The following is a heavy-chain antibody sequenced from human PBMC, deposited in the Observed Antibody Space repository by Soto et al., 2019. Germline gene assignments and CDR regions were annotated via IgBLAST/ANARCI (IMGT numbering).Heavy chain of an antibody. CDR2: ISYDGSNK. V-gene: IGHV3-30*18. CDR3: AKDNGSGCDWLRVGDASDI. CDR1: GFTFSSYG. D-gene: IGHD5-12*01. J-gene: IGHJ3*02. Sequence: QVQLVESGGGVVQPGRSLRLSCAASGFTFSSYGMHWDRQAPGKGLEWVAVISYDGSNKYYADSVKGRLTISRDNSKNTLYLQMNSLRGEDTAVYYCAKDNGSGCDWLRVGDASDIWGQGTMVTVSS.